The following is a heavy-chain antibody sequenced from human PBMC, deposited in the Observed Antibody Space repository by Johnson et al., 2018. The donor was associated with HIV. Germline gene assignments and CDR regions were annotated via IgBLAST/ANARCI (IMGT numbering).Heavy chain of an antibody. J-gene: IGHJ3*02. CDR1: GFTFSSYA. Sequence: QMLLVESGGGVVQPGRSLRLSCAASGFTFSSYAMNWVRQAPGKGLEWVAVISYDGNNKYSADSVKGRFTISRDNSKNTLYLQMNSRRAEDTAVYYCARIVRMTTVVIGDAFDIWGQGTKVTVSS. D-gene: IGHD4-23*01. V-gene: IGHV3-30-3*01. CDR3: ARIVRMTTVVIGDAFDI. CDR2: ISYDGNNK.